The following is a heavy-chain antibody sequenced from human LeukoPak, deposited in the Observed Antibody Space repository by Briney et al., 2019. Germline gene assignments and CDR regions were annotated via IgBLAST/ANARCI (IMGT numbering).Heavy chain of an antibody. CDR1: GYTFTRYY. Sequence: GASVKVSCKASGYTFTRYYMHWVRQAPGQGLEWMGWINPNSGGTNYAQKFQGRVTMTRDTSISTAYMELSRLRSDDTAVYYCARDTAMAILPEGYYYYYMDVWGKGATVTVSS. J-gene: IGHJ6*03. CDR2: INPNSGGT. D-gene: IGHD5-18*01. V-gene: IGHV1-2*02. CDR3: ARDTAMAILPEGYYYYYMDV.